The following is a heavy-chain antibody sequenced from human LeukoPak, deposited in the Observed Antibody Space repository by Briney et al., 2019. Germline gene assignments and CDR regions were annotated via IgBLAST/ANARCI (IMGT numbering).Heavy chain of an antibody. CDR1: GFTFSSYG. J-gene: IGHJ4*02. D-gene: IGHD6-13*01. CDR3: AKTGWQQQLVNGDH. Sequence: GRSLRLSCAASGFTFSSYGMHWVRQAPGKGLEWVAVIWYDGSNKYYADSVKGRFTISRDNSKNTLYLQMNSLRTEDTAVYYCAKTGWQQQLVNGDHWGQGTLVPVSS. CDR2: IWYDGSNK. V-gene: IGHV3-33*06.